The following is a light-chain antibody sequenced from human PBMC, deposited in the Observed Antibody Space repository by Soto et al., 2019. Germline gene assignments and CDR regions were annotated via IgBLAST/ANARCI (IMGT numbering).Light chain of an antibody. Sequence: QTVVTQTPSVSAAPGQKVTISCSGSNSNIENNYVSWYQQLPGTAPKLLIYEDDKRPSGIPDRFSGSKSGTSSTLAITGLQTGDEADYYCGTWDGSPNTVVFGGGTKVTVL. CDR1: NSNIENNY. J-gene: IGLJ3*02. V-gene: IGLV1-51*01. CDR3: GTWDGSPNTVV. CDR2: EDD.